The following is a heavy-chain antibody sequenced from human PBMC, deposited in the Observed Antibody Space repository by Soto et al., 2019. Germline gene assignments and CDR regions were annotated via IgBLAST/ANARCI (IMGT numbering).Heavy chain of an antibody. D-gene: IGHD3-16*01. CDR2: IIPIFGTA. Sequence: AVKVSCKASGGTFSSYAISWVRQAPGQGLEWMGGIIPIFGTANYAQKFQGRVTITADESTSTDYMELSSLRSEDTAVYYCARHLRTPYYGMDVWGQGTTVTVSS. CDR1: GGTFSSYA. J-gene: IGHJ6*02. CDR3: ARHLRTPYYGMDV. V-gene: IGHV1-69*13.